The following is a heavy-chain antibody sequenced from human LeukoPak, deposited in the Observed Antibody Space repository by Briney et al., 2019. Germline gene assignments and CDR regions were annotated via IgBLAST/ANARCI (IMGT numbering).Heavy chain of an antibody. D-gene: IGHD4-17*01. Sequence: PSETLSLTCTVSGGSISSGDYYWSWIRQPPGKGLEWIGYIYCSGSTYYNPSLKSRVTISVDTSNNQFSLKLSSVTAADTAVYYCAREALRPSRWFDPWGQGTLVTVSS. CDR3: AREALRPSRWFDP. V-gene: IGHV4-30-4*01. CDR2: IYCSGST. J-gene: IGHJ5*02. CDR1: GGSISSGDYY.